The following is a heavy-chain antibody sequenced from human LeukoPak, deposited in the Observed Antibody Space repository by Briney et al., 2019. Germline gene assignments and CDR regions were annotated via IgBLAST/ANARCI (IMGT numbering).Heavy chain of an antibody. CDR1: GGSISSYY. V-gene: IGHV4-34*01. Sequence: SETLSLTCTVSGGSISSYYWSWIRQPPGKGLEWIGEINHSGSTNYNPSLKSRVTISVDTSKNQFSLKLRSVTAADTAVYYCARKEGGQLVNTRRWFDPWGQGTLVTVSS. J-gene: IGHJ5*02. CDR3: ARKEGGQLVNTRRWFDP. CDR2: INHSGST. D-gene: IGHD6-13*01.